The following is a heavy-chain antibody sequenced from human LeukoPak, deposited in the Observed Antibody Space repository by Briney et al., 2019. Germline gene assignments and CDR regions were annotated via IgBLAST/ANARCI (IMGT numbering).Heavy chain of an antibody. Sequence: ASVKVSCKASGYTFTGYYMHWVRQAPGQGLEWMGWINPNSGGTNYAQKFQGWVTMTRDTSISTAYMELSRLRSDDTAVYYCARGRGALGIGGYYGMDVWGQGTTVTVSS. CDR1: GYTFTGYY. CDR2: INPNSGGT. CDR3: ARGRGALGIGGYYGMDV. V-gene: IGHV1-2*04. J-gene: IGHJ6*02. D-gene: IGHD2-21*01.